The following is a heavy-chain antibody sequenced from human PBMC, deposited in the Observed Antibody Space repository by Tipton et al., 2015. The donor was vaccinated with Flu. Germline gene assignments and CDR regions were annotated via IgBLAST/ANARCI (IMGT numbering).Heavy chain of an antibody. CDR3: ARYGADYDSSGYSYWYFDL. D-gene: IGHD3-22*01. CDR1: GDSIGSRYF. J-gene: IGHJ2*01. Sequence: LRLSCSVSGDSIGSRYFWGWIRQPPEKGLEWIGNIHRTGSTYYNPSLKSRVTISVDTSKNQFSLKLSSVTAADTAVYYCARYGADYDSSGYSYWYFDLWGRGTLVTVSS. V-gene: IGHV4-38-2*01. CDR2: IHRTGST.